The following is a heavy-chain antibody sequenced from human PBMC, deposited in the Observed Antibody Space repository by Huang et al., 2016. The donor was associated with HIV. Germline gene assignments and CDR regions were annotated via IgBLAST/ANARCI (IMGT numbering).Heavy chain of an antibody. D-gene: IGHD3-3*01. CDR3: AEDLTYTFGRHFDY. Sequence: QVQLVESGGGVVQPGGSLSLSCTASGFTFGSFGMHWVRQAPGKGVEWVAFIRYDGNNYYYADSVRGRFTISRDNSKDTLYLQMNRLRPDDSAVYYCAEDLTYTFGRHFDYWGRGTLVTVSS. CDR1: GFTFGSFG. CDR2: IRYDGNNY. V-gene: IGHV3-30*02. J-gene: IGHJ4*02.